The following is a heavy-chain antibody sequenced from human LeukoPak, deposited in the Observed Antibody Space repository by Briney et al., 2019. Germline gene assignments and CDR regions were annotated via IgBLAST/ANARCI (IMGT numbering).Heavy chain of an antibody. CDR3: ILHSSGASFDF. J-gene: IGHJ4*02. CDR2: IKSKTNGGTT. Sequence: GGSPRLSCAASGFTFSNAWMSWVRQAPGKGLEWVGRIKSKTNGGTTDYAAAVKGRFTISRDDSKNTLYLQMNSLKTEDTAVYYCILHSSGASFDFWGQGTLVTVSS. V-gene: IGHV3-15*01. CDR1: GFTFSNAW. D-gene: IGHD6-19*01.